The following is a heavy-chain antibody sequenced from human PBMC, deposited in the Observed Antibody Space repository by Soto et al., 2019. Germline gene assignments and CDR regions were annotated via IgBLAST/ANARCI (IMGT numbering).Heavy chain of an antibody. J-gene: IGHJ6*02. D-gene: IGHD1-26*01. V-gene: IGHV4-61*01. CDR1: GGSVSSGSYY. CDR2: IYYSGST. CDR3: ARELPYYGMDV. Sequence: SETLSLTCTVSGGSVSSGSYYWSWIRQPPGKGLEWIGYIYYSGSTNYNPSLKSRVTISVDTSKNQFSLKLSSVTAADTAVYYCARELPYYGMDVWGQGTTVTVSS.